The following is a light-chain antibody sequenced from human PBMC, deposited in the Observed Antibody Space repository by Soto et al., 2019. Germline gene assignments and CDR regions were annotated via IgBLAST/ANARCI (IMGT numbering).Light chain of an antibody. Sequence: IVLTQSPGSLSLSPGERATLSCRASQTISSSSLAWYQQKPGQAPRLLIYDASSRATGIPDRFSGSGSGTEFTLTISGLQPGDSATYYCQQYNSYSPTFGQGTKVDIK. CDR2: DAS. V-gene: IGKV3-20*01. J-gene: IGKJ1*01. CDR1: QTISSSS. CDR3: QQYNSYSPT.